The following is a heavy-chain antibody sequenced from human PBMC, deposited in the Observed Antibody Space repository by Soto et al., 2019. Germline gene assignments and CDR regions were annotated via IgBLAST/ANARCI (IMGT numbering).Heavy chain of an antibody. CDR2: IYHSGST. CDR3: ARDSSSSSWPYYFDY. D-gene: IGHD6-13*01. CDR1: GGSISSSNW. J-gene: IGHJ4*02. V-gene: IGHV4-4*02. Sequence: KSSETLSLTCAVSGGSISSSNWWTWVRQPPGKGLEWIGEIYHSGSTNYNPSLRSRVTISVDKSRNMFSLKLTSVTAADTAVYYCARDSSSSSWPYYFDYWGQGTLVTVSS.